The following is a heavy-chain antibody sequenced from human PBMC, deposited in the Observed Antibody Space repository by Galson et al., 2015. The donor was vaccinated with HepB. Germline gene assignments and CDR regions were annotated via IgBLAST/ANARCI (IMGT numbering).Heavy chain of an antibody. J-gene: IGHJ5*02. V-gene: IGHV3-23*01. CDR3: AEDKWEWELLGNWFDP. D-gene: IGHD1-26*01. Sequence: SLRLSCAASGFTFSSYAMSWVRQAPGKGLEWVSAISGSGGSTYYADSVKGRFTISRDNSKNTLYLQMNSLRAEDTAVYYCAEDKWEWELLGNWFDPWGQGTLVTVSS. CDR2: ISGSGGST. CDR1: GFTFSSYA.